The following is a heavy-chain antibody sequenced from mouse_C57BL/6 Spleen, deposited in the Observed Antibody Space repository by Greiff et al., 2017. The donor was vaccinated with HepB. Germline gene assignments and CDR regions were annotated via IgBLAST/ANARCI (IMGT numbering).Heavy chain of an antibody. J-gene: IGHJ4*01. CDR1: GFNIKDDY. CDR2: IDPENGDT. V-gene: IGHV14-4*01. Sequence: EVKLQESGAELVRPGASVKLSCTASGFNIKDDYMHWVKQRPEQGLEWIGWIDPENGDTEYASKFQGKATITADTSSNTAYLQLSSLTSEDTAVYYCTTLGNAMDYWGQGTSVTVSS. D-gene: IGHD4-1*01. CDR3: TTLGNAMDY.